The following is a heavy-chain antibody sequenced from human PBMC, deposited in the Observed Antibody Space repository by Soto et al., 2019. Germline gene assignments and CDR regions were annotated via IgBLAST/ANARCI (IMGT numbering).Heavy chain of an antibody. CDR2: IVVGSGNT. D-gene: IGHD4-4*01. J-gene: IGHJ4*02. CDR3: AILLTSNYVVTDY. Sequence: GASVKVSCNASGVTFTSSAVQWVRQARGQRLEWIGWIVVGSGNTNYAQKFQERVTITRDMSTSTAYMELSSLRSEDTAVYYCAILLTSNYVVTDYWGQGTLVTVSS. V-gene: IGHV1-58*01. CDR1: GVTFTSSA.